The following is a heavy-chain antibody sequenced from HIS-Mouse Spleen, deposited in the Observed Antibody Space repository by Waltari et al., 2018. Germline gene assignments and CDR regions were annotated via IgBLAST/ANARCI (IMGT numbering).Heavy chain of an antibody. Sequence: QVQLQESGPGLVKPSETLSLTCTVSGYSISSGYYWGWIRQPPGKGLEWIGCIYHSGRTYHNPTLKSRVTISVDTSKNHFSLKLSSVTAADTAVYYCARALEYSSSWYYYYYGMDVWCQGTTVTVSS. CDR2: IYHSGRT. V-gene: IGHV4-38-2*02. CDR3: ARALEYSSSWYYYYYGMDV. CDR1: GYSISSGYY. D-gene: IGHD6-13*01. J-gene: IGHJ6*02.